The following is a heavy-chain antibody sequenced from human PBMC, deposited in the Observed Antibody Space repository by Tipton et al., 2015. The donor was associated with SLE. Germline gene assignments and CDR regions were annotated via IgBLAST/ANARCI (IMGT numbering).Heavy chain of an antibody. J-gene: IGHJ4*02. CDR2: IYTGGHT. V-gene: IGHV3-23*03. CDR3: AKDSAEGDGYNGILDY. CDR1: GFTFSRYV. D-gene: IGHD5-24*01. Sequence: GSLRLSCTASGFTFSRYVVTWVRQAPGKGPEWVSTIYTGGHTYYADSVKGRFTISRDDSKNTLYLQMHSLRPEDTARYYCAKDSAEGDGYNGILDYWGQGTPVTVSS.